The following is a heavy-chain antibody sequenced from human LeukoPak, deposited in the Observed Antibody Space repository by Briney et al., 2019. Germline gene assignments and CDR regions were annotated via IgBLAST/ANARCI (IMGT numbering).Heavy chain of an antibody. CDR1: GFTFSRYW. CDR3: AGSKNFDY. Sequence: GGSLRLSCAASGFTFSRYWMHWVRQAPGKGLMWVSRISPDGSTTLYADSVKGRFTISRDNAKNTLYLQMNSLRVEDTAVYYCAGSKNFDYWGQGTLVTVSS. D-gene: IGHD2-15*01. J-gene: IGHJ4*02. V-gene: IGHV3-74*03. CDR2: ISPDGSTT.